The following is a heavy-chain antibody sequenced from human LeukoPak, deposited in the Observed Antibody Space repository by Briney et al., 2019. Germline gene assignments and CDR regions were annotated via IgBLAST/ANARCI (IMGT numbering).Heavy chain of an antibody. J-gene: IGHJ4*02. CDR3: ARGKDIVATLFDY. V-gene: IGHV1-69*13. Sequence: ASVKVSCKASGGTFISYAISWVRQAPGQGLEWMGGIIPIFGTANYAQKFQGRVTITADESTSTAYMELSSLRSEDTAVYYCARGKDIVATLFDYWGQGTLVTVSS. D-gene: IGHD5-12*01. CDR1: GGTFISYA. CDR2: IIPIFGTA.